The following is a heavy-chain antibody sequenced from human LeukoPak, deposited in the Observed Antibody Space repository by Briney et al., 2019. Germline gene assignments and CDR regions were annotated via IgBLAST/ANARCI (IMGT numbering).Heavy chain of an antibody. CDR3: ARERPIVADVDLDY. D-gene: IGHD5-12*01. CDR2: IKQDGSEK. J-gene: IGHJ4*02. CDR1: GFTFSSYW. V-gene: IGHV3-7*03. Sequence: PGGSQRLSCAASGFTFSSYWMSWVRQAPGKGLEWVANIKQDGSEKYYVDSVKGRFTISRDNAKNSLYLQMNSLRAEDTAVYYCARERPIVADVDLDYWGQGTLVTVSS.